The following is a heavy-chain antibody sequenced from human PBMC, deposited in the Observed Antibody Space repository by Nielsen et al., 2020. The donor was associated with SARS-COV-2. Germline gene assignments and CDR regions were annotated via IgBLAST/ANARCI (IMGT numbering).Heavy chain of an antibody. J-gene: IGHJ4*02. CDR2: ISGSGGST. D-gene: IGHD3-9*01. V-gene: IGHV3-23*01. CDR3: ARAGVYDILTGYTYYFDY. Sequence: WIRQPPGKGLEWVSAISGSGGSTYYADSVKGRFTISRDNAKNSLYLQMNSLRAKDTAVYYCARAGVYDILTGYTYYFDYWGQGTLVTVSS.